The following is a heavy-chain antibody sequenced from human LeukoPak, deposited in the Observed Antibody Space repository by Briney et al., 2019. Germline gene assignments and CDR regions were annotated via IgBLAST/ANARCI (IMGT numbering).Heavy chain of an antibody. D-gene: IGHD2-2*01. CDR1: GFTFGDYA. J-gene: IGHJ5*02. CDR3: TRAYTQLGFDP. Sequence: QPGRSLRLSCTASGFTFGDYAMSWFRQAPGKGLEWVGFIRSKAYGGTTEYAASVKGGFTISRDDSKSIAYLQMNSLKTEDTAVYYCTRAYTQLGFDPWGQGTLVTVSS. CDR2: IRSKAYGGTT. V-gene: IGHV3-49*03.